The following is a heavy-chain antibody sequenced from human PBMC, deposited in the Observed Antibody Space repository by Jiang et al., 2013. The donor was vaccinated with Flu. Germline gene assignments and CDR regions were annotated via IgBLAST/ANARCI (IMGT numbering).Heavy chain of an antibody. J-gene: IGHJ4*02. D-gene: IGHD1-26*01. CDR2: ISYDGSNK. Sequence: VQLVESGGGVVQPGRSLRLSCAASGFTFSSYAMHWVRQAPGKGLEWVAVISYDGSNKYYADSVKGRFTISRDNSKNTLYLQMNSLRAEDTAVYYCARGGSGSYYWFSGLGYWGQGTLVTVSS. V-gene: IGHV3-30-3*01. CDR3: ARGGSGSYYWFSGLGY. CDR1: GFTFSSYA.